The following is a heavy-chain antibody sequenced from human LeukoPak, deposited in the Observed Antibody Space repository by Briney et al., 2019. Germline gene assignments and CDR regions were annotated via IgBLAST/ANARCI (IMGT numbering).Heavy chain of an antibody. J-gene: IGHJ6*03. CDR3: ARGAPVDTAMVRWVHYYYMDV. D-gene: IGHD5-18*01. CDR2: INHSAST. Sequence: PSETLSLTCAVDGGSFIGYYWSWIRQPPGKGLEWSGEINHSASTNYNPSLKSRVTISVDTSKNQFSLKLSSVTAADTAVYYCARGAPVDTAMVRWVHYYYMDVWGKGTTVTVSS. V-gene: IGHV4-34*01. CDR1: GGSFIGYY.